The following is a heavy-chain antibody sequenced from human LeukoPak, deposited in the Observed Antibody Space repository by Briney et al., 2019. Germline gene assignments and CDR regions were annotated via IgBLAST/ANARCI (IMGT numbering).Heavy chain of an antibody. V-gene: IGHV3-74*01. CDR3: ARVYGAGIVGATSLDY. J-gene: IGHJ4*02. CDR2: INGDGSRT. D-gene: IGHD1-26*01. Sequence: GGSLRLSCAASGFTFSGYWMHWVRQAPGKGLVWVSRINGDGSRTNYADSVKGRFTISGDNSKNTLYLQMNSLRAEDTAVYYCARVYGAGIVGATSLDYWGQGTLVTVSS. CDR1: GFTFSGYW.